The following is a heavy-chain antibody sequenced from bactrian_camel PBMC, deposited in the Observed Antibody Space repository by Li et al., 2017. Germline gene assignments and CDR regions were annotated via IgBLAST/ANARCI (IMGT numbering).Heavy chain of an antibody. V-gene: IGHV3S53*01. J-gene: IGHJ4*01. D-gene: IGHD5*01. CDR1: GYDYSPNYMV. CDR3: AAGVGLGSRPLKTAIWSY. Sequence: HVQLVESGGGSVQAGGSLRLSCAASGYDYSPNYMVMGWFRQAPGKERERIATIDGRGITVYADSVKGRFTISKDDVTNTLYLQMNSLKPEDTAVYYCAAGVGLGSRPLKTAIWSYWGQGTQVTVS. CDR2: IDGRGIT.